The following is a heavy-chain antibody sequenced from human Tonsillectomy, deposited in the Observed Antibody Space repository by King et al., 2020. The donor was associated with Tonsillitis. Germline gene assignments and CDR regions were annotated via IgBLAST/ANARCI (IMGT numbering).Heavy chain of an antibody. J-gene: IGHJ4*02. CDR2: IYHSGST. CDR1: GYYISSGYY. CDR3: ARRGYGDLSFDY. Sequence: VQLQESGPGLVKPSETLSLTCAVPGYYISSGYYWGWIRQHPGKGLEWIGSIYHSGSTYYNPSLKSRVTISVDTSKNHFSLKLSSGTAADTAVYYCARRGYGDLSFDYWGQGTLVTVSS. V-gene: IGHV4-38-2*01. D-gene: IGHD4-17*01.